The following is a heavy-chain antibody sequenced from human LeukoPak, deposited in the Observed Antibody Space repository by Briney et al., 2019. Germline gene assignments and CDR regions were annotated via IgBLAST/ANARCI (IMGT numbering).Heavy chain of an antibody. CDR1: GDSVSSNSAC. V-gene: IGHV6-1*01. CDR3: ARDPDSSYEWGPFDP. D-gene: IGHD1-26*01. Sequence: SQTLSLTCAISGDSVSSNSACWNWIRQSPSRGLEWLGRTCYRSKWNTDYAVSVKGRITINPDTSKNQFSPYLNSVTLEDTAVYFSARDPDSSYEWGPFDPWGQGTLVTVSS. J-gene: IGHJ5*02. CDR2: TCYRSKWNT.